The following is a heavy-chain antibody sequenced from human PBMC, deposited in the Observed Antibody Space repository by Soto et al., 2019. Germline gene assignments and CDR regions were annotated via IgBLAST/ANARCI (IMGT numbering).Heavy chain of an antibody. J-gene: IGHJ4*02. V-gene: IGHV3-30-3*01. CDR1: GFSFSISP. D-gene: IGHD7-27*01. CDR2: ISYDGTNK. CDR3: ARDPKTSGGQHWAFNYFDS. Sequence: ESGGGVVQPGRSLRLSCAASGFSFSISPMHWVRQAPGKWPEWVALISYDGTNKFYADSVKGRFTISRDNSKSTLYLQVDSLRPEDAAVYYCARDPKTSGGQHWAFNYFDSWGQGTLVTVSS.